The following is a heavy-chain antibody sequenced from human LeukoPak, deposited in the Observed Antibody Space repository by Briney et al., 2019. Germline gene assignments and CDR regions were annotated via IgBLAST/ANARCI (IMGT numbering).Heavy chain of an antibody. D-gene: IGHD6-13*01. Sequence: SETLSLTCTVSGGSISSYYWSWIRQPPGKGLEWIGYIYYSGSTNYNPSLKSRVTISVDTSKNQFSLKLSSVTAADTAVYYCARGLAAAGTFDYWGQGTLVTVSS. CDR2: IYYSGST. CDR1: GGSISSYY. CDR3: ARGLAAAGTFDY. J-gene: IGHJ4*02. V-gene: IGHV4-59*01.